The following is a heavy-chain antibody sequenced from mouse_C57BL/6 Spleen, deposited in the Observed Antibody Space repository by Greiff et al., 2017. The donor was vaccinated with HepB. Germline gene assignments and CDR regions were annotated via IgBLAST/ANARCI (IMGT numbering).Heavy chain of an antibody. D-gene: IGHD1-1*01. Sequence: VQLQQSGAELVKPGASVKISCKASGYAFSSYWMNWVKQRPGKGLEWIGQIYPGDGDTNYNGKFKGKATLTAEKSSSTAYMQLSSLTSEDSAVYFCAPQGVYYGSPDYWGQGTTLTVSS. CDR1: GYAFSSYW. V-gene: IGHV1-80*01. J-gene: IGHJ2*01. CDR3: APQGVYYGSPDY. CDR2: IYPGDGDT.